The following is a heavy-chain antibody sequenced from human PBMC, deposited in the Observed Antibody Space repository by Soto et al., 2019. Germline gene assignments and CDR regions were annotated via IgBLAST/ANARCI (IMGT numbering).Heavy chain of an antibody. CDR1: CFKITSYA. J-gene: IGHJ1*01. CDR3: ARWSSSSWLAVFFQF. D-gene: IGHD6-13*01. CDR2: IIPKFGST. V-gene: IGHV1-69*01. Sequence: VQLVESGGGLVKPGGSLTISYAVFCFKITSYAIAWMRQAPGQVLEWMGGIIPKFGSTKYSRKFQDRVTITADESRSTTYMEMSGPRCEDTAVHFCARWSSSSWLAVFFQFWGQGIRVTVSS.